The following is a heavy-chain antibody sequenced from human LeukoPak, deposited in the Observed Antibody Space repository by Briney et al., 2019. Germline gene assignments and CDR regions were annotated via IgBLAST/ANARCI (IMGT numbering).Heavy chain of an antibody. CDR2: IYSDSST. Sequence: GGSLRLSCAASGFTVSSNYMNWDRQAPGKGLECVSVIYSDSSTYYADSVKGRFTISRDNSKNTLYLQMNSLRAEDTAVYYCARELGSYYRYFDYWGQGTLVTVSS. CDR3: ARELGSYYRYFDY. D-gene: IGHD1-26*01. V-gene: IGHV3-53*01. CDR1: GFTVSSNY. J-gene: IGHJ4*02.